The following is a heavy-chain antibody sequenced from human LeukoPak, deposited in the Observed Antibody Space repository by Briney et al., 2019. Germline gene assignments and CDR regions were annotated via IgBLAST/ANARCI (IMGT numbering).Heavy chain of an antibody. CDR3: ARDRIRIAVAVDAFDI. V-gene: IGHV1-18*01. D-gene: IGHD6-19*01. CDR1: GYTFTSYG. CDR2: ISAYNGNT. Sequence: ASVKVSCKASGYTFTSYGISWVRQAPGQGLEWMGWISAYNGNTNYAQKLQGRVTMTTDTSTSTAYMELRSLRSDDTAVYYCARDRIRIAVAVDAFDIWGQGTMVTVSS. J-gene: IGHJ3*02.